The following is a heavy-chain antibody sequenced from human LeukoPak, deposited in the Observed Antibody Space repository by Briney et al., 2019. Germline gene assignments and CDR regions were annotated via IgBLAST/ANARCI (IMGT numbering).Heavy chain of an antibody. V-gene: IGHV1-46*01. CDR2: INPSGGST. D-gene: IGHD6-19*01. Sequence: ASVKVSCKASGYTFTSYYMHWVRQAPGQGLEWMGTINPSGGSTSYAQKFQGRVTMTRDTSTSTVYMELSSLRSEDTAVYYCATIAVAGTWDFDYWGQGTLVTVSS. J-gene: IGHJ4*02. CDR1: GYTFTSYY. CDR3: ATIAVAGTWDFDY.